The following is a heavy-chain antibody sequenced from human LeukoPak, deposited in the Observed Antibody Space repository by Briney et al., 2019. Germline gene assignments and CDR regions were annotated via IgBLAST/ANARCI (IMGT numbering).Heavy chain of an antibody. CDR1: GFTFSSYA. V-gene: IGHV3-30*01. CDR2: ISYDESNK. CDR3: ARGRRWADFDY. J-gene: IGHJ4*02. D-gene: IGHD1-26*01. Sequence: GGSLRLSCAASGFTFSSYAMHWVRQAPGKGLEWVAVISYDESNKYYADSVKGRFTISRDNSKNTLYLQMNSLRAEDTAVYYCARGRRWADFDYWGQGTLVTVSS.